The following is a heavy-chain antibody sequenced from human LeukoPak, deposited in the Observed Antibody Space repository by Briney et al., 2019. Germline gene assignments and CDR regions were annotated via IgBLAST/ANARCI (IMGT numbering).Heavy chain of an antibody. CDR2: FDPEDGET. D-gene: IGHD5-18*01. CDR3: ATTPTTHRGGIYGSPY. Sequence: GASVKVSCKVSGYTLSELGMHWVRQAPGDGLEWMGGFDPEDGETIYAQKFQGRVTMTEDTLTDTAYMELSSLRSEDTAVYYCATTPTTHRGGIYGSPYWGQGTLVTVSS. CDR1: GYTLSELG. V-gene: IGHV1-24*01. J-gene: IGHJ4*02.